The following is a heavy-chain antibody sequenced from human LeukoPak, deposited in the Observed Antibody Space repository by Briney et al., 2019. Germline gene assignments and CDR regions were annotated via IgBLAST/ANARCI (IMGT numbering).Heavy chain of an antibody. V-gene: IGHV3-11*04. Sequence: GRSLRLSCAAAGFSFSDFYMSWIRQAPGKGLGWVSYISSSGSTIYYADSVKGRFTISRDNGKNSLYLQMNSLRAEDTAVYYCARDSRYDILTGYPYYYYYMDVGGKGPTVTVS. CDR3: ARDSRYDILTGYPYYYYYMDV. CDR1: GFSFSDFY. CDR2: ISSSGSTI. J-gene: IGHJ6*03. D-gene: IGHD3-9*01.